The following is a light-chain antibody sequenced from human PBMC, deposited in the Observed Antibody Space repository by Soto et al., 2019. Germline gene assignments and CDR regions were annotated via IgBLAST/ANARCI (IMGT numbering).Light chain of an antibody. CDR3: CSYAGRYTYV. Sequence: QSVLTQPASVSGSPGQSITISCTGTSSDVGRYNYVSRYQQLPGKAPKLIIYGVSNRPSGVSNRFSGSKSGNTASLTISGLQAEDEADYYCCSYAGRYTYVFGTGTKVTVL. CDR2: GVS. J-gene: IGLJ1*01. V-gene: IGLV2-14*01. CDR1: SSDVGRYNY.